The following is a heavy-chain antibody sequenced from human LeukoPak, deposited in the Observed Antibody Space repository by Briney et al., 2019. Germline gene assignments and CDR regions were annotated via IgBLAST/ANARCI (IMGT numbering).Heavy chain of an antibody. CDR1: GGTFSSYA. CDR2: IIPIFGTA. D-gene: IGHD2-15*01. Sequence: VASVKVSCKASGGTFSSYAISWVRQAPGQGLEWMGGIIPIFGTANYAQKFQGRVTITADESTSTAYMELSSLRSEDTAVYYCVRRHCSGGSCYSGGMDVWGQGTTVTVSS. CDR3: VRRHCSGGSCYSGGMDV. V-gene: IGHV1-69*13. J-gene: IGHJ6*02.